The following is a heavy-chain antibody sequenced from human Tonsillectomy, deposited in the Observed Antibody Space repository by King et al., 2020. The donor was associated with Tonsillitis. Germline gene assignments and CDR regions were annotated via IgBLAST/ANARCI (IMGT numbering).Heavy chain of an antibody. V-gene: IGHV3-30*03. CDR3: ATDSKTYYSGSGSFDYSYYCMDV. Sequence: VQLVESGGGVVQPGRSLRLSCAASGFTFSSYGMHWVRQAPGKGLEWVAVISYDGSNKYYADSVKGRFTISRDNSKNTLYRQMNSLRAEDTAVYYCATDSKTYYSGSGSFDYSYYCMDVWGQGTTVTVSS. CDR2: ISYDGSNK. D-gene: IGHD3-10*01. CDR1: GFTFSSYG. J-gene: IGHJ6*02.